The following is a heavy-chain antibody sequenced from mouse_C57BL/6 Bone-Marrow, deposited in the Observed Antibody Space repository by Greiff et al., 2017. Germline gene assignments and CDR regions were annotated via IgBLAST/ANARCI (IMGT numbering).Heavy chain of an antibody. D-gene: IGHD3-3*01. Sequence: QVQLQQSGPGLVAPSQSLSITCTVSGFSFTSYGVSWVRQPPGKGLEWLGVIWGDGSTNYHSALISRLSISKDNYKSQVVLKLNSLQTDDTATYYCSKRGAGSNAMDYWGQGTSVTVSS. J-gene: IGHJ4*01. V-gene: IGHV2-3*01. CDR1: GFSFTSYG. CDR3: SKRGAGSNAMDY. CDR2: IWGDGST.